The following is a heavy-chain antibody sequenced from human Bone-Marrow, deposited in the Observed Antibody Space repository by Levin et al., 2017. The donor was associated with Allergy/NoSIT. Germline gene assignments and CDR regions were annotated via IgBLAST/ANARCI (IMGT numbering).Heavy chain of an antibody. V-gene: IGHV4-34*01. CDR3: ARGRSRVYSGYDRVPFDS. Sequence: SETLSLTCAVYGGSFSGNYWNWIRQPPGRGLEWIGEIDHSGSTIYNPSLESRVTISVDTSKNQFSLKLTSVTAADTAVYYCARGRSRVYSGYDRVPFDSWGPGTLVTVSS. CDR2: IDHSGST. J-gene: IGHJ4*02. D-gene: IGHD5-12*01. CDR1: GGSFSGNY.